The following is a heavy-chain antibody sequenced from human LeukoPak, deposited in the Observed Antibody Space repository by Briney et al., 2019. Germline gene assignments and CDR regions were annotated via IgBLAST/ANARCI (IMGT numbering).Heavy chain of an antibody. CDR3: ARDCRAPYYYGSGSCGPY. J-gene: IGHJ4*02. CDR2: IYHSGST. Sequence: SQTLSLTCTVSGGSISSGGYYWSWIRQHPGKGLEWIGYIYHSGSTYYNPSLKSRVTISVDTSKNQFSLKLSSVTAADTAVYYCARDCRAPYYYGSGSCGPYWGQGTLVTVSS. V-gene: IGHV4-31*03. D-gene: IGHD3-10*01. CDR1: GGSISSGGYY.